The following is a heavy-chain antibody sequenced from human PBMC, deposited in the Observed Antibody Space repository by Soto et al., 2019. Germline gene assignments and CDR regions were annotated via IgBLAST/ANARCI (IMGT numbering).Heavy chain of an antibody. J-gene: IGHJ6*02. CDR1: GYTFTSYR. CDR2: ISAYNGNT. CDR3: ARDLSRTYDFWSGYAPYYYYYGMDV. Sequence: ASVKVSCKASGYTFTSYRIRWVRQAPGQGLEWMGRISAYNGNTNYAQKLQGRVTMTTDTSTSTAYMELRSLRSDDTTVYYCARDLSRTYDFWSGYAPYYYYYGMDVWGQGTTVTVSS. V-gene: IGHV1-18*01. D-gene: IGHD3-3*01.